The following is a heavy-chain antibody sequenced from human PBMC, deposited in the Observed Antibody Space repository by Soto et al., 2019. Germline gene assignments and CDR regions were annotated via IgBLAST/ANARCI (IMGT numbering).Heavy chain of an antibody. J-gene: IGHJ4*02. CDR2: IYYSGSN. Sequence: QVQLQESGPGVVKPSQTLSLTCTVSGGSISSGGYYWSWIRQHPGKGLEWIGCIYYSGSNYYNPSLKSRVTISVDTSKNQFSLKLSSVTAADTAMYYCARGVPATAPPDYWGQGTLLTVSS. CDR3: ARGVPATAPPDY. CDR1: GGSISSGGYY. V-gene: IGHV4-31*03. D-gene: IGHD2-2*01.